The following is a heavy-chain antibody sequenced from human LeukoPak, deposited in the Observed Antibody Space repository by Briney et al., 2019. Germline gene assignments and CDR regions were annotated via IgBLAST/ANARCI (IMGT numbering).Heavy chain of an antibody. V-gene: IGHV3-30*04. CDR1: GFTFSSYA. Sequence: GGALRLSCAASGFTFSSYAMHWVRQAPGKGLGWGAVISYDGSNKYYADSVKGRFTISRDNSKNTLYLQMNSLRAEDTAVYYCARDGESLWFGEFGYGMDVWGQGTTVTVSS. CDR3: ARDGESLWFGEFGYGMDV. D-gene: IGHD3-10*01. CDR2: ISYDGSNK. J-gene: IGHJ6*02.